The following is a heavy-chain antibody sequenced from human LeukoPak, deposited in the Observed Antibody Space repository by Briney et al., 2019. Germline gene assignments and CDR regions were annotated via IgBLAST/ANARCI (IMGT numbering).Heavy chain of an antibody. CDR1: GFTFSNAW. Sequence: PGGSLRLSCAASGFTFSNAWMSWVGQAPGKGLEWVGRIKSKTDGGTTDYAAPVKGRFTISRDDSKNTLCLQMNSLKTEDTAVYYCTTAGPYGYFDYWGQGTLVTVSS. V-gene: IGHV3-15*01. CDR3: TTAGPYGYFDY. J-gene: IGHJ4*02. D-gene: IGHD3-16*01. CDR2: IKSKTDGGTT.